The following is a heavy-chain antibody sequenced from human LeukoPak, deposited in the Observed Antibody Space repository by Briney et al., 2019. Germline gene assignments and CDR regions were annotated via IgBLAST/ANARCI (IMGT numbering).Heavy chain of an antibody. J-gene: IGHJ6*02. CDR1: GFTFDDYA. D-gene: IGHD2-2*02. Sequence: GRSLRLSCAASGFTFDDYAMHWVRHAPGKGLEWVSGISWNSGSIGYADSVKGRFTISRDNAKNSLYLQMNSLRAEDTALYYCAKATCSSTSCYTRDYYYGMDVWGQGTTVTVSS. V-gene: IGHV3-9*01. CDR3: AKATCSSTSCYTRDYYYGMDV. CDR2: ISWNSGSI.